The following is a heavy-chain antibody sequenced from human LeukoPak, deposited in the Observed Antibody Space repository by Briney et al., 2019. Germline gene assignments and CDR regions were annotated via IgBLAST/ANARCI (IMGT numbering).Heavy chain of an antibody. D-gene: IGHD5-24*01. CDR1: GFTFSSYD. V-gene: IGHV3-23*01. J-gene: IGHJ4*02. CDR2: ITSGGTK. Sequence: GGSLRLSCGASGFTFSSYDMNWVRQAPGKGVEWVTTITSGGTKYYSDSVKGRVTISRDNSKNTLCLQMSPLRTDDTALYYCAGRDVSGAAGYFFDYWGQGTLVTVSS. CDR3: AGRDVSGAAGYFFDY.